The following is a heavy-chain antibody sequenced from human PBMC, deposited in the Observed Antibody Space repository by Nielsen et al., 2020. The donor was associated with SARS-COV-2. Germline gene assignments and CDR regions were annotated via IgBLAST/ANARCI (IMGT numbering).Heavy chain of an antibody. V-gene: IGHV3-49*02. J-gene: IGHJ4*02. Sequence: WIRQPPGKGLEWVGFIRSKAYGGTTEYAASVKGRFTISRDDSKSIAYLQMNSLKTEDTAVYYCTRVLATSCSSTSCHRPPSEWGQGTLVTVSS. D-gene: IGHD2-2*01. CDR2: IRSKAYGGTT. CDR3: TRVLATSCSSTSCHRPPSE.